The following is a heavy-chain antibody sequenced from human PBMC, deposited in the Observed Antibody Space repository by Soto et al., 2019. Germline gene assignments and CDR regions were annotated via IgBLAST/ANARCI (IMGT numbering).Heavy chain of an antibody. CDR3: ARVGGFGATTIDY. J-gene: IGHJ4*02. CDR1: GGSISSGDYY. CDR2: IYYSGST. Sequence: SETLSLTCTVSGGSISSGDYYWSWIRQPPGKGLEWIGYIYYSGSTYYNPSLKSRVAISVDTSKNQFSLKLSSVTAADTAVYYCARVGGFGATTIDYWGQGTLVTVSS. D-gene: IGHD3-10*01. V-gene: IGHV4-30-4*01.